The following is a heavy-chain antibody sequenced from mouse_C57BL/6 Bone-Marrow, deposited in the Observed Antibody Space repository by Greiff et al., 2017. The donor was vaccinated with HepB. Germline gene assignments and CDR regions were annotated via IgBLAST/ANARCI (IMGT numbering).Heavy chain of an antibody. CDR1: GYTFTSYG. V-gene: IGHV1-81*01. CDR2: IYPRSGNT. D-gene: IGHD1-1*02. CDR3: ARGGAMDY. J-gene: IGHJ4*01. Sequence: VQLQQSGAELARPGASVKLSCKASGYTFTSYGISWVKQRTGQGLEWIGEIYPRSGNTYYNEKFKGKATLTADKSSSTAYMELRSLTSEDSAVYFCARGGAMDYGGQGTSVTVSA.